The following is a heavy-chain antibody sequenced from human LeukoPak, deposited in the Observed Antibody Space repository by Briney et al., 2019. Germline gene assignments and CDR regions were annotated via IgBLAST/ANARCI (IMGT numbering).Heavy chain of an antibody. Sequence: PGGSLRLSCAASGFTFTNAWMSWVRQAPGKGLEWVGRIKSKIDGGTTDYAAPVKGRFTISRDDSKNTLYLQMNSLKTEDTAVYYCTTDHQTTVSPYYYHYYMDVWGKGTTVTVSS. CDR3: TTDHQTTVSPYYYHYYMDV. CDR1: GFTFTNAW. V-gene: IGHV3-15*01. CDR2: IKSKIDGGTT. J-gene: IGHJ6*03. D-gene: IGHD4-11*01.